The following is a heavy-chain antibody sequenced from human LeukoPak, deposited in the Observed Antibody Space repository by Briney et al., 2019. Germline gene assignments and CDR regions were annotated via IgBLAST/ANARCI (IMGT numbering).Heavy chain of an antibody. CDR2: MNPNSGNT. D-gene: IGHD1-7*01. J-gene: IGHJ3*02. Sequence: GAVKVSCKASGYTFTSYDINWVRQATGQGLEWMGWMNPNSGNTGYAQKFQGRVTMTRNTSISTAYMELSSLRSEDTAVYYCASRWMYNWNYNDAFDIWGQGTMVTVSS. CDR1: GYTFTSYD. V-gene: IGHV1-8*01. CDR3: ASRWMYNWNYNDAFDI.